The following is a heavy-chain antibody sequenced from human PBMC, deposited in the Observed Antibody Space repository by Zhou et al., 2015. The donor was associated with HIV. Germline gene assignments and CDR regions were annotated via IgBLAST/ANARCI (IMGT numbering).Heavy chain of an antibody. CDR2: IYSGGST. D-gene: IGHD3-10*01. V-gene: IGHV3-53*01. J-gene: IGHJ4*02. CDR1: GFTVSSNY. CDR3: ARSGVRGVTSFDY. Sequence: EVQLVESGGGLIQPGGSLRLSCAASGFTVSSNYMSWVRQAPGKGLEWVSVIYSGGSTYYADSVKGRFTISRDNSKNTLYLQMNSLRAEDTAVYYCARSGVRGVTSFDYWGQGTLVTVSS.